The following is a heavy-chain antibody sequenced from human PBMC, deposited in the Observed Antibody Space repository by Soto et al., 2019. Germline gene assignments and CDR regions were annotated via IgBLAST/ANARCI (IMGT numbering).Heavy chain of an antibody. J-gene: IGHJ4*02. D-gene: IGHD6-13*01. CDR1: GFTFSSYG. Sequence: QVQLVESGGGVVQPGRSLRLSCAASGFTFSSYGMHWVRQAPGKGLEWVAVIWYDGSNKYYADSVKGRFTISRDNSKNTLYLQMNSPRAEDTAVYYCARVTSQQLALIDYWGQGTLVTVSS. CDR3: ARVTSQQLALIDY. V-gene: IGHV3-33*01. CDR2: IWYDGSNK.